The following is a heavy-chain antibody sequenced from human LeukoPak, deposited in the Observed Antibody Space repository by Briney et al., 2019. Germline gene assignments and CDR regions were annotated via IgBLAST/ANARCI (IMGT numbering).Heavy chain of an antibody. CDR2: IQHSKSS. CDR1: GGSISSGDYY. CDR3: ARGGDWLFDY. J-gene: IGHJ4*02. D-gene: IGHD2-21*02. V-gene: IGHV4-4*02. Sequence: PSETLSLTCTVSGGSISSGDYYWTWVRQPPGKGLEWIGEIQHSKSSNYYPSLKSRVTISEDKSKNQFSLELNSVTAADTAVYYCARGGDWLFDYWGQGILVTVSS.